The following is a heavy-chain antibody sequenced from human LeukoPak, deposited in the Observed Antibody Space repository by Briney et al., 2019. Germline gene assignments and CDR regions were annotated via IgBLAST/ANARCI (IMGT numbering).Heavy chain of an antibody. CDR3: ARVGLAAAGIIDY. D-gene: IGHD6-13*01. CDR1: GGTFSSYA. CDR2: IIPIFGTA. Sequence: GASVKVSCKASGGTFSSYAISWVRQAPGQGLEWMGGIIPIFGTANYAQRFQGRVTITTDESTSTAYMELSSLRSEDTAVYYCARVGLAAAGIIDYWGQGTLVTVSS. V-gene: IGHV1-69*05. J-gene: IGHJ4*02.